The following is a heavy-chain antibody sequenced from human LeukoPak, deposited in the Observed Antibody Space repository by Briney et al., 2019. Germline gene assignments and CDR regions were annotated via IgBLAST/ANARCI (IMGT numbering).Heavy chain of an antibody. D-gene: IGHD5-12*01. CDR3: ARTTEGYAGGPGYSYYYYMDV. CDR2: VDHSGGT. V-gene: IGHV4-38-2*02. CDR1: GYSLSSGYY. Sequence: SETLSLTCTVSGYSLSSGYYWGWIRQPPGKGLEWIGSVDHSGGTYYNPSLRSRVTISVDTSKNQVSLKLRSVTAADTAVYYCARTTEGYAGGPGYSYYYYMDVWGKGTTVTISS. J-gene: IGHJ6*03.